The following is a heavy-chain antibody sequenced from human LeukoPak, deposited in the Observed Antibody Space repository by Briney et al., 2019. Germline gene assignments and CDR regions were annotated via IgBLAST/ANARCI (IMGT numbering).Heavy chain of an antibody. V-gene: IGHV4-34*01. CDR3: ARRTTQGVDCSSTSCYTIGVGYYFDY. Sequence: RTSETLSLTCTVSGDSISSYYWSWIRQPPGKGLEWIGEINHSGSTNYNPSLKSRVTISVDTSKNQFSLKLSSVTAADTAVYYCARRTTQGVDCSSTSCYTIGVGYYFDYWGQGTLVTVSS. J-gene: IGHJ4*02. D-gene: IGHD2-2*02. CDR2: INHSGST. CDR1: GDSISSYY.